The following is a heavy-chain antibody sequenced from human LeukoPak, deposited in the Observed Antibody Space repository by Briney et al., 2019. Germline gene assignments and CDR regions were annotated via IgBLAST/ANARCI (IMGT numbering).Heavy chain of an antibody. D-gene: IGHD5-18*01. J-gene: IGHJ6*03. V-gene: IGHV3-30*03. CDR2: ISYDGSNK. CDR3: AIDPRRGYSYSHAKRTYMDV. CDR1: GFTFSSYG. Sequence: GRSLRLSCAASGFTFSSYGMHWVRQAPGKGPEWVAVISYDGSNKDYADSVKGRFTISRDNSKNTLYLQMNSLRAEDTAVYYCAIDPRRGYSYSHAKRTYMDVWGKGTTVTVSS.